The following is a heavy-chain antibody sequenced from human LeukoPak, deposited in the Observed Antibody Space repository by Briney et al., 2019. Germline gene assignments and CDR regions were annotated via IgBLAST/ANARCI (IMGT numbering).Heavy chain of an antibody. J-gene: IGHJ3*02. D-gene: IGHD6-19*01. CDR1: GFTFDDYA. CDR3: AKDIAVAGPTFGDAFDI. Sequence: HPGGSLRLSCAASGFTFDDYAMHWVRQAPGKGLEWVSGISWNSGSIGYADSVKGRFTISRDNAKNSLYLQMNSLRAEDMALYYCAKDIAVAGPTFGDAFDIWGQGTMVTVSS. CDR2: ISWNSGSI. V-gene: IGHV3-9*03.